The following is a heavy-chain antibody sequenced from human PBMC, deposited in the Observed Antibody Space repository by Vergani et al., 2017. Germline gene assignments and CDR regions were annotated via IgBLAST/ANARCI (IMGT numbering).Heavy chain of an antibody. CDR1: GGSISSYY. D-gene: IGHD5-24*01. V-gene: IGHV4-59*01. CDR3: ARYDRDESFDY. J-gene: IGHJ4*02. Sequence: QVQLQESGPGLVKPSETLSLTCTVSGGSISSYYWSWIRQPPGKGLEWIGYIYYSGSTNYNPSLKSRVTISVDTSKNQFSLKLSSVTAADTAAYYCARYDRDESFDYWGQGTLVTVSS. CDR2: IYYSGST.